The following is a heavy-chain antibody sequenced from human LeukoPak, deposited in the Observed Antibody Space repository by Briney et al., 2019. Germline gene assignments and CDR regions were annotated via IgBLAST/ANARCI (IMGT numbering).Heavy chain of an antibody. CDR3: AKDLKAQQVVPNYFHY. D-gene: IGHD6-13*01. Sequence: GGSLRLSCAASGFTFSSYAMSWVRQAPGKGLEWVSGISDSGGSTYYADSVKGRFTISRDNSKNTMYLQMNSLRAEDTAVYYCAKDLKAQQVVPNYFHYWGQGTLVTVSS. CDR1: GFTFSSYA. CDR2: ISDSGGST. J-gene: IGHJ4*02. V-gene: IGHV3-23*01.